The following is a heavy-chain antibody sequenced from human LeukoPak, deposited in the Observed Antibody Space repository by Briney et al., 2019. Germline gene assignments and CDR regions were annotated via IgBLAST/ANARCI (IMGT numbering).Heavy chain of an antibody. D-gene: IGHD2-2*01. CDR1: GGTFSSYA. CDR2: INTNTGNP. J-gene: IGHJ5*02. V-gene: IGHV7-4-1*02. Sequence: GASVKVSCKASGGTFSSYAMNWVRQAPGQGLEWMGWINTNTGNPTYAQGFTGRFVFSLDTSVSTAYLQISSLKAEDTAVYYCARDLWECSSTSCYSSRDNWFDPWGQGTLVTVSS. CDR3: ARDLWECSSTSCYSSRDNWFDP.